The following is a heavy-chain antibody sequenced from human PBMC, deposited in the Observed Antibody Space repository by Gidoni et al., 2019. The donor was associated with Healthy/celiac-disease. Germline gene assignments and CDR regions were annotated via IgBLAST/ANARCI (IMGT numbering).Heavy chain of an antibody. CDR1: GGSISSYY. CDR2: IYYSGST. D-gene: IGHD3-10*01. Sequence: QVQLQESGPGLVKPSETLSLTCTVSGGSISSYYWSWIRQPPGKGLEWIGYIYYSGSTNYNPSLKSRVTISVDTSKNQFSLKLSSVTAADTAVYYCAGIWFGEPPYYYYGMDVWGQGTTVTVSS. V-gene: IGHV4-59*08. J-gene: IGHJ6*02. CDR3: AGIWFGEPPYYYYGMDV.